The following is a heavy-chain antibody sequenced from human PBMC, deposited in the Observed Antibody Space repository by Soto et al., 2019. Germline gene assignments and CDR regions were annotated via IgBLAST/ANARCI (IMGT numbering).Heavy chain of an antibody. CDR1: GGSFSGYQ. CDR3: ARGLILWFGELSRRGGYYYYMDV. Sequence: QVQLQQWGAGLLKPSETLSLTCAVYGGSFSGYQWTWIRQTPGKGLEWIGEINDSGNINYNPSLKGRVTILVDTAKKEVSLRLGSVAAADTAVYYCARGLILWFGELSRRGGYYYYMDVWGKGTSVTVSS. CDR2: INDSGNI. V-gene: IGHV4-34*01. D-gene: IGHD3-10*01. J-gene: IGHJ6*03.